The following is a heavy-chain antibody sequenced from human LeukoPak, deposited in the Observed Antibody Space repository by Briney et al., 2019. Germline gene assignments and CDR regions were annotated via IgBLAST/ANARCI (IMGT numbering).Heavy chain of an antibody. V-gene: IGHV3-11*06. CDR1: GFTFSDYY. CDR3: ARGGAYYDSSGYYLAFDI. Sequence: PGGSLRLSCAASGFTFSDYYMSWIRQAPGKGLEWVSYISSSSSYTNYADSVKGRFTISRDNAKNSLYLQMNSLRAEDTAVYYCARGGAYYDSSGYYLAFDIWGQGTMVTVSS. CDR2: ISSSSSYT. D-gene: IGHD3-22*01. J-gene: IGHJ3*02.